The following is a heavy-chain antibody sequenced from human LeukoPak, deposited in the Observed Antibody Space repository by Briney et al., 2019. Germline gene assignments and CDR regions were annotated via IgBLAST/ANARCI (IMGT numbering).Heavy chain of an antibody. V-gene: IGHV4-39*01. D-gene: IGHD2-2*01. CDR1: GGSISSSPYY. CDR2: IDYRGST. J-gene: IGHJ3*02. CDR3: ARGHCSSTSCSAFDI. Sequence: SEALSLTCTVSGGSISSSPYYWGWICQAAGKGLEWIGSIDYRGSTHHNPSLKSRVTISVDTSENQFSVRMSSVTAADTAVYYCARGHCSSTSCSAFDIWGQGTMVTVSS.